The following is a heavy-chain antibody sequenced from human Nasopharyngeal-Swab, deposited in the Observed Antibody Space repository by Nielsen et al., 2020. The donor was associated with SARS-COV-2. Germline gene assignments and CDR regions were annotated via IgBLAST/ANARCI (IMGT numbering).Heavy chain of an antibody. D-gene: IGHD3-22*01. CDR2: IYYSGST. V-gene: IGHV4-31*02. CDR3: ARDYYDSSGYPNRGYMDV. Sequence: WIRQPPGKGLEWIGYIYYSGSTYYNPSLKSRVTISVDTSKNQFSLKLSSVTAADTAAYYCARDYYDSSGYPNRGYMDVWGKGTTVTVSS. J-gene: IGHJ6*03.